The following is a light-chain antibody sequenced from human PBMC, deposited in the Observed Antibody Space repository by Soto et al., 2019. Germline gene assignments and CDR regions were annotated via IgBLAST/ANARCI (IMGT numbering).Light chain of an antibody. Sequence: QPVLTQPPSVSAAPGHKVTITCSGNSANIGSYYVSWYQQVPGTAPKLLIFDSTKRPSGIPDRFSGSKSGTSATLAITGLQTGDEADYYCGTWDTSLSAGVFGSGTKLTVL. V-gene: IGLV1-51*01. CDR1: SANIGSYY. J-gene: IGLJ1*01. CDR2: DST. CDR3: GTWDTSLSAGV.